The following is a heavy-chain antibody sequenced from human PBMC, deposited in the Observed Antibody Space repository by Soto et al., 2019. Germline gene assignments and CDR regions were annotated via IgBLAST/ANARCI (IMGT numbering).Heavy chain of an antibody. D-gene: IGHD4-17*01. CDR1: GFTFSSYA. V-gene: IGHV3-23*01. Sequence: TGGSLRLSCAASGFTFSSYAMSWVRQAPGKGLEWVSAISGSGGSTYYADSVKGRFTISRDNSKNTLYLQMNSLRAEDTAVYYCAKDWVSTYGDYVFGWFDRWGQGTLVTVSS. CDR3: AKDWVSTYGDYVFGWFDR. CDR2: ISGSGGST. J-gene: IGHJ5*02.